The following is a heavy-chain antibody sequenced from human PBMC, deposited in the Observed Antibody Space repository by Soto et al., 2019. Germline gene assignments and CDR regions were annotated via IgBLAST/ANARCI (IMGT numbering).Heavy chain of an antibody. CDR3: ARVGNGEYVFYY. CDR2: INSDGGTT. D-gene: IGHD3-16*01. Sequence: EVQLVESGGGLVQPGGSLRLSCAASGFTFSNYWMHWVRQAPGKGLVWVSRINSDGGTTSYADSVKGRFTISRDNANNTLYLQMNGLRAEDTAVYYCARVGNGEYVFYYWGQGTLVTVSS. J-gene: IGHJ4*02. CDR1: GFTFSNYW. V-gene: IGHV3-74*01.